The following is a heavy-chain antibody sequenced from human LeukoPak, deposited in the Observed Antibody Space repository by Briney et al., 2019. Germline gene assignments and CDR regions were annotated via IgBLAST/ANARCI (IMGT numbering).Heavy chain of an antibody. Sequence: GGSLRLSCAASGFTVSSNYMSWVRQAPGKGLEWVSVIYSGGSTYYADSVKGRFTISRDNSKNTLYLQMNSLRAEDTAVYYCVRVNERRAVRGAEDYWGQGTLVTVSS. V-gene: IGHV3-66*01. D-gene: IGHD3-10*01. CDR1: GFTVSSNY. J-gene: IGHJ4*02. CDR3: VRVNERRAVRGAEDY. CDR2: IYSGGST.